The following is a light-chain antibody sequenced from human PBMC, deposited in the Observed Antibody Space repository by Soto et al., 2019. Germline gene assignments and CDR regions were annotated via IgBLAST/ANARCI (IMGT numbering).Light chain of an antibody. J-gene: IGKJ3*01. V-gene: IGKV3-11*01. CDR3: QQRSDWLFT. CDR2: DTA. Sequence: EIVLTQSPATLSMSPGQRATLSCWASQSVRSYMAWYQQKLGQPPRLLIFDTANRPPGVPAKFFGGGSGTHFTLTINVLESEDAATYYCQQRSDWLFTFGRGTKVDIQ. CDR1: QSVRSY.